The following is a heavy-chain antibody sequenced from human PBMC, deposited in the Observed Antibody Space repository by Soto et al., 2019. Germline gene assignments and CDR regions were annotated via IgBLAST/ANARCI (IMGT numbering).Heavy chain of an antibody. Sequence: QITLKESGPTVVQPTKPLTLTCTFSGFSLTTTGVGVGWNRQPPGTVMEWLALIFCDHEQHYRPPMQSRLTLTKDTSKTQLILTMTNVDPVDTATYYCAHRRSGWYVFDYWSQGTLVTVSS. V-gene: IGHV2-5*02. CDR2: IFCDHEQ. J-gene: IGHJ4*02. CDR1: GFSLTTTGVG. D-gene: IGHD6-19*01. CDR3: AHRRSGWYVFDY.